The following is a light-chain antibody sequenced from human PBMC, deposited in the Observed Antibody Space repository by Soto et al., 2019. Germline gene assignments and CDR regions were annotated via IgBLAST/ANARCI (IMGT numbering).Light chain of an antibody. J-gene: IGLJ1*01. V-gene: IGLV2-14*01. CDR3: SSYTSSSIPYV. Sequence: QSVLTQPASVSGSPGQSITISCTGTSNDVGGYNYVSWYQQHPGKAPKLMIYEVSNRPSGVSNRFSGSKSGNTASLTISGLQAEDEADYYCSSYTSSSIPYVFGTGTKVTVL. CDR1: SNDVGGYNY. CDR2: EVS.